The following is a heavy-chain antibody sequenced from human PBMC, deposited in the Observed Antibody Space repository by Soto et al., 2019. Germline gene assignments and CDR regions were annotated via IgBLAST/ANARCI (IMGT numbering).Heavy chain of an antibody. V-gene: IGHV1-2*04. J-gene: IGHJ5*02. CDR1: GYTFTGYY. Sequence: QVQLVQSGAEVKTPGASVKVSCETSGYTFTGYYIHWVRQAPGQGLEWMGWINPHTDVTNYAQNFQGWVTMNRDTSISTVYMEMTRLKSDDTVIYYCARDSGGVACTLDTWGQGTLVTLSS. D-gene: IGHD5-12*01. CDR3: ARDSGGVACTLDT. CDR2: INPHTDVT.